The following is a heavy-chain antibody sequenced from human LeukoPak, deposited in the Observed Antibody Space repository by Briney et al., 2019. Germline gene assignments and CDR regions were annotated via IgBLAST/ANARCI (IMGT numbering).Heavy chain of an antibody. Sequence: GGSLRLSCAASGFTFDDYTMHWVRQAPGKGLEWVSLISWDGGSTYYADSVKGRFTISRDNSKNSLYLQMNSLRTEDTALYYCAKEEAAAGGDYFDYWGQGTLVTVSS. V-gene: IGHV3-43*01. CDR2: ISWDGGST. CDR1: GFTFDDYT. D-gene: IGHD6-13*01. CDR3: AKEEAAAGGDYFDY. J-gene: IGHJ4*02.